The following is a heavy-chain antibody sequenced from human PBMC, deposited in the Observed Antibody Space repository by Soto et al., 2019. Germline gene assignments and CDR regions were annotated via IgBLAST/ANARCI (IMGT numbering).Heavy chain of an antibody. CDR3: ARGLSGSYLTYLDY. D-gene: IGHD1-26*01. CDR2: IIPIFGTA. CDR1: GGTFSSYA. Sequence: SVKVSCKASGGTFSSYAISWVRQAPGQGLEWMGGIIPIFGTANYAQKFQGRVTITADKSTSTAYMELSSLRSEDTAVYYCARGLSGSYLTYLDYWGQGTLVTVSS. V-gene: IGHV1-69*06. J-gene: IGHJ4*02.